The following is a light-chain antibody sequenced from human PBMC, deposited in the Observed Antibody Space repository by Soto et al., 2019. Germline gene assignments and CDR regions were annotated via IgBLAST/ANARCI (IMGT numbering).Light chain of an antibody. Sequence: EIVMTQSTVTLSASPGERVTLSCRTNKSISSNLAWYQQKRGQARRLLISGVSTRASGVPDRFSSSGSVADFTLTISSLQSEDFAVYYCQKYRSSLQTCVQGTKV. CDR1: KSISSN. V-gene: IGKV3-15*01. CDR2: GVS. CDR3: QKYRSSLQT. J-gene: IGKJ1*01.